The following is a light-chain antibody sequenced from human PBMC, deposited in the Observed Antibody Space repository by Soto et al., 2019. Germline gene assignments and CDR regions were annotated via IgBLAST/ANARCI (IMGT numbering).Light chain of an antibody. V-gene: IGKV3D-15*01. CDR3: QQYNNWPRT. CDR1: QSVGSI. Sequence: EIVMTQSPATLSVSPGERATLSCRASQSVGSILAWYQQKPGQAPRLLIHGGSIRATGIPARFSGSGSGTEFTLTSSGLQSEEFAVYCCQQYNNWPRTFGQGTKLEIK. J-gene: IGKJ2*01. CDR2: GGS.